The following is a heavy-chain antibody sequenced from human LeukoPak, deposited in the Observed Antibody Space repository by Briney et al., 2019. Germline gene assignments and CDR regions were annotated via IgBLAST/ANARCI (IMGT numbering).Heavy chain of an antibody. J-gene: IGHJ4*02. Sequence: SETLSLTCTVSGYSISNNYYWGWIRQPPGKGLEWIGSIYHSGTTYYNPSLKSRVTISVDTSKNQFSLKLSSVTPADTAVYYCAREDYGGNSAGYWGQGTLVTVSS. V-gene: IGHV4-38-2*02. CDR3: AREDYGGNSAGY. CDR2: IYHSGTT. D-gene: IGHD4-23*01. CDR1: GYSISNNYY.